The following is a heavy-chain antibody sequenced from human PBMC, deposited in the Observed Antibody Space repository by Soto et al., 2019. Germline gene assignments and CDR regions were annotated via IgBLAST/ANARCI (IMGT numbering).Heavy chain of an antibody. CDR1: GFTFDDYG. J-gene: IGHJ4*02. V-gene: IGHV3-20*04. Sequence: GGSLRLSCAASGFTFDDYGMSWVRHAPGKGLEWVSGINWNGGSTGYADSVKGRFTISRDNAKNSLYLQMNSLRAEDTALYYCARGQYYDSSGYSNLDYWGQGTLVTVSS. D-gene: IGHD3-22*01. CDR3: ARGQYYDSSGYSNLDY. CDR2: INWNGGST.